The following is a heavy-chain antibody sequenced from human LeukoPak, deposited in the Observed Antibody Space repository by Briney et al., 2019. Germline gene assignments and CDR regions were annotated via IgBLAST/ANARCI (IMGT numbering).Heavy chain of an antibody. V-gene: IGHV4-38-2*02. CDR1: GYSISSGYY. CDR2: IYHSGST. D-gene: IGHD3-22*01. Sequence: PSETLSLSCTVSGYSISSGYYWGWIRQPPGKGLEWIGSIYHSGSTYYNPSLKSRVTISVDTSKNQFSLKLSSVTAADTAVYYCASTRVDSSGREYFDYWGQGTLVTVSS. CDR3: ASTRVDSSGREYFDY. J-gene: IGHJ4*02.